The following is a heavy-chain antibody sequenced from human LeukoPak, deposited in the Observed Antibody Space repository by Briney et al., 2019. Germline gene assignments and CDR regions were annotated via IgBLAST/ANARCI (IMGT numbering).Heavy chain of an antibody. Sequence: PGGSLTLSCAASGFTFSRFSFSDYYMIWIRQAPGKGLEWVSYISGGGSSTYYADSVKGRFTISRDNAQNSLYLQMNRLRAEDPAVYYCARVRNYGSGSFYTFDYWGQGTLVTVSS. CDR1: GFTFSRFSFSDYY. V-gene: IGHV3-11*01. CDR2: ISGGGSST. CDR3: ARVRNYGSGSFYTFDY. D-gene: IGHD3-10*01. J-gene: IGHJ4*02.